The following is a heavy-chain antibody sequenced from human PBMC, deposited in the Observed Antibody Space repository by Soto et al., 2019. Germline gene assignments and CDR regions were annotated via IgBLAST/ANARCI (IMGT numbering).Heavy chain of an antibody. V-gene: IGHV5-51*01. CDR3: ARSSDWSGNVTFLFDY. CDR1: GNSFTTYW. CDR2: IYPGDSDT. J-gene: IGHJ4*02. Sequence: EVQLVQSGAEVKKPGESLKISCKGSGNSFTTYWIGWVRQMPGKGLEWMGIIYPGDSDTRYSPSFQGQVTISADKSISTAYLQWSSLKASDTAMYYCARSSDWSGNVTFLFDYWGQGTLVSVSS. D-gene: IGHD6-19*01.